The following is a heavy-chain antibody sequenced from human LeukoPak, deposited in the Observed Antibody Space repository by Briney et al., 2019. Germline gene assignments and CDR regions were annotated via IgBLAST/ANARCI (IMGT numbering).Heavy chain of an antibody. Sequence: NPSETLSLTCAVYGDSFKAYVWNWIRQAPGKSLEYIGEINHRGTSHYKPSLKTRATLSVDTSKNQFSLRLTSVTAADTAVYFCARGSSFDGYCTPGACDAGYYDIWGQGTPVIVSS. CDR2: INHRGTS. J-gene: IGHJ4*02. CDR1: GDSFKAYV. D-gene: IGHD2-8*01. CDR3: ARGSSFDGYCTPGACDAGYYDI. V-gene: IGHV4-34*01.